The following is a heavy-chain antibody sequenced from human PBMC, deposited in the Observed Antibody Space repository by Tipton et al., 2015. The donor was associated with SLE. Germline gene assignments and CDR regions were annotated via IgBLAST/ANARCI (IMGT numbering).Heavy chain of an antibody. CDR3: ARLSDYGDYDGDY. CDR1: GYTFANFW. D-gene: IGHD4-17*01. CDR2: IDPDDSNA. V-gene: IGHV5-51*01. J-gene: IGHJ4*02. Sequence: QSGPEVKKPGESLKISCRVSGYTFANFWISWVRQRPGKGLEWMGIIDPDDSNARYSPSFQGQVTMSADKSISTAYLQWSSLKASDTAIYYCARLSDYGDYDGDYWGQGTPVSVSS.